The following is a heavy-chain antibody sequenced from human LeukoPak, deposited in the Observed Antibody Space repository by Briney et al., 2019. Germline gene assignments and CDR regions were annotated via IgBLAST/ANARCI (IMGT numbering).Heavy chain of an antibody. V-gene: IGHV3-33*01. Sequence: GGSLRLSCAASGFTFSSYGMHWVRQAPGKGLEWEAMIWYDGRNKYYADSVKGRFTISGDSSKNTLYLQMNGLRVEDTAVYYCARDGSPDAFDIWGQGTMVTVSS. J-gene: IGHJ3*02. CDR2: IWYDGRNK. CDR3: ARDGSPDAFDI. D-gene: IGHD1-26*01. CDR1: GFTFSSYG.